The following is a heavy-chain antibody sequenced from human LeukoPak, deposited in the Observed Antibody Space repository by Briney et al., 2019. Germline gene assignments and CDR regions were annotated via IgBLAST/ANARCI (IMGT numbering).Heavy chain of an antibody. Sequence: GGSLRLSCAASGFTFSTSAMNWVRQAPGKGQEWVSVIGGSGDTTYYADSVRGRFTISRDNFKNTLYLQMNSLTAEDTAIYYCAKGKSLPHYYYYGMDVWGQGTTVTASS. CDR2: IGGSGDTT. CDR3: AKGKSLPHYYYYGMDV. CDR1: GFTFSTSA. J-gene: IGHJ6*02. V-gene: IGHV3-23*01.